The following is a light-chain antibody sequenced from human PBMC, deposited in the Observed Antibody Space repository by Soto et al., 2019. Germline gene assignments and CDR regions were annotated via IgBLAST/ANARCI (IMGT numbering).Light chain of an antibody. J-gene: IGLJ2*01. CDR2: EVS. V-gene: IGLV2-14*01. CDR1: SSDVGGYNY. Sequence: QSALTQPASVSGSPGQSITISCTGTSSDVGGYNYVSWYQQHPGKAPKVMIYEVSNRPSGVSNRFSASKSGNTASLTISGLQAEDEADYYCSSYTSSNTVIFGGGTKVTVL. CDR3: SSYTSSNTVI.